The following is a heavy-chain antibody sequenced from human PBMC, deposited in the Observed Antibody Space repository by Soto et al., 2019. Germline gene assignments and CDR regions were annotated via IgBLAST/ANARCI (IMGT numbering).Heavy chain of an antibody. J-gene: IGHJ6*02. CDR1: GGSISSSNC. V-gene: IGHV4-4*02. Sequence: QVQLQESGPALVKPSGTLSLTCAVYGGSISSSNCWSWVRQPPGKGLEWIGEVYHSGSTNYNPSLKSRVTISVEKSKNQLSQKVTSVTAADTAVYYCARLPFTYYSLDVWGQGNTVTVSS. CDR3: ARLPFTYYSLDV. CDR2: VYHSGST.